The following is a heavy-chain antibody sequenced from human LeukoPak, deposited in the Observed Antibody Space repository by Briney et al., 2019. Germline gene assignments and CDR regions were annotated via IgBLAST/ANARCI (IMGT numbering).Heavy chain of an antibody. J-gene: IGHJ4*02. CDR3: AVAGLNGIDY. D-gene: IGHD6-19*01. CDR1: GGSISSYY. V-gene: IGHV4-59*01. CDR2: IYYSGST. Sequence: SETLSLTCTVSGGSISSYYWSWIRQPPGKGLEWIGYIYYSGSTNYNPSLKSRVTISVDTSKNQFSLKLSSVTAADTAVYYCAVAGLNGIDYWGQGTLVTVSS.